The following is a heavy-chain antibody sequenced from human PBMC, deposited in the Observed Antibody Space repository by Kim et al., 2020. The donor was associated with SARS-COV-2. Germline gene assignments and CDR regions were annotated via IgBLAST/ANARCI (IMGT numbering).Heavy chain of an antibody. Sequence: GGSLRLSCAASGFTFSVYGMHWVRQAPAKGLEWVAVIWNDGSNKYYADSVKGRFTISRDNSRNTLYLQMNSLRDEDTAIYYCARAVGPFDYWGQGTLFTVSS. CDR2: IWNDGSNK. CDR3: ARAVGPFDY. V-gene: IGHV3-33*01. CDR1: GFTFSVYG. D-gene: IGHD1-26*01. J-gene: IGHJ4*02.